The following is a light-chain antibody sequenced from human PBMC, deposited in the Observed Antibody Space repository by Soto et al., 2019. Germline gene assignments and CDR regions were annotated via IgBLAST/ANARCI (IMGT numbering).Light chain of an antibody. V-gene: IGLV2-11*01. CDR2: DVT. J-gene: IGLJ1*01. CDR1: SSDVGTYKY. CDR3: CSYAGTYTFV. Sequence: QSVLTQPRSVSGSPGQSVTISCTGTSSDVGTYKYVSWYQQHPDKAPKLLIYDVTKRPSGVPDRFSGSKSDNTASLTISGLQADDEADYFCCSYAGTYTFVFGTGPKVTVL.